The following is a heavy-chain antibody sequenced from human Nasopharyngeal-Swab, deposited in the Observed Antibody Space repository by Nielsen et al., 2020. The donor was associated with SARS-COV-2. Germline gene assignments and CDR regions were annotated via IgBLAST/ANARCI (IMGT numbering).Heavy chain of an antibody. Sequence: SETLSLTCAISRDSVSNNRAAWSWIRQSPSRGLVWLGRTYYRSQWNYDYADSVRGRVTVNPDTSRNQVSLHLNSVTPEDTAVYYCARIQQQLPGIVWGQGTMVIVSS. CDR2: TYYRSQWNY. CDR1: RDSVSNNRAA. J-gene: IGHJ3*01. D-gene: IGHD6-13*01. V-gene: IGHV6-1*01. CDR3: ARIQQQLPGIV.